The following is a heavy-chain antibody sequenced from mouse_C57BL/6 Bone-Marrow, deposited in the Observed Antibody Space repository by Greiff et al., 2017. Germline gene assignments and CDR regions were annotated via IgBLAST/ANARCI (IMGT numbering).Heavy chain of an antibody. J-gene: IGHJ2*01. V-gene: IGHV1-26*01. D-gene: IGHD1-1*01. CDR1: GYTFTDYY. CDR3: ARLYYGFYFDY. CDR2: INPNNGGT. Sequence: EVQLQQSGPELVKPGASVKISCKASGYTFTDYYMNWVKQSHGKSLEWIGDINPNNGGTSYNQKFKGKDTLTVDKSSSTAYMELRSLTSEDSAVYYCARLYYGFYFDYWGQGTTLTVSS.